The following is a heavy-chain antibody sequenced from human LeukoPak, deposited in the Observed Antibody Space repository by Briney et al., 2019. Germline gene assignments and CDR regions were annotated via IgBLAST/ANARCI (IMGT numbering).Heavy chain of an antibody. D-gene: IGHD3-10*01. CDR2: MNPNSGNT. CDR3: AREGDYYGSGDQGY. CDR1: GYTFTSYD. Sequence: ASVKVSCKASGYTFTSYDINWVRQATGQGLEWMGWMNPNSGNTGYAQKFQGRVTTTRNTSISTAYMELSSLRSEDTAVYYCAREGDYYGSGDQGYWGQGTLVTVSS. V-gene: IGHV1-8*01. J-gene: IGHJ4*02.